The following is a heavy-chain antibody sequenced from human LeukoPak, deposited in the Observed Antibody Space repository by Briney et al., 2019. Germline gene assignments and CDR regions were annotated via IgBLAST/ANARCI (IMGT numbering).Heavy chain of an antibody. CDR3: ARDRPLTTVTNTHWFDP. J-gene: IGHJ5*02. CDR1: GGSISSGDYY. Sequence: SEALSLTCTVSGGSISSGDYYWSWIRQPPGKGLEWIGYIYYSGSTYYNPSLKSRVTISVDTSKNQFSLKLSSVTAADTAVYYCARDRPLTTVTNTHWFDPWGQGTLVTVSS. V-gene: IGHV4-30-4*01. D-gene: IGHD4-17*01. CDR2: IYYSGST.